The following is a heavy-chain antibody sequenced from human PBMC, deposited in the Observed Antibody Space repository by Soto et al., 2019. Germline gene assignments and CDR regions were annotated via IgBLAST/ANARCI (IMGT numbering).Heavy chain of an antibody. CDR1: GFTFSSYG. V-gene: IGHV3-33*01. CDR3: ARDSSSGEGFDF. J-gene: IGHJ4*02. Sequence: QVQLVESGGGVVQPGRSLRLSSAASGFTFSSYGMHWVRQAPGKGLEWMAVIWYDGNSKDYGDSVRGRFTVSRDNSKNTLYLQMDSLRAEDTAVYYCARDSSSGEGFDFWGQGTLVTVSS. CDR2: IWYDGNSK. D-gene: IGHD7-27*01.